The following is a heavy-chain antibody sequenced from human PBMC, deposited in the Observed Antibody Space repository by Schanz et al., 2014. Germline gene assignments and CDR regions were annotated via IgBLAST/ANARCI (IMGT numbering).Heavy chain of an antibody. D-gene: IGHD3-3*01. V-gene: IGHV3-33*06. CDR2: IWYDGSNK. Sequence: QVQLVESGGGVVQPGRSLRLSCAASGFTFSSYGMHWVRQAPGKGLEWVAVIWYDGSNKNYADSVKGRFTISRDNSKNTLYLQMNSLRAEDTAVYYCAKVGGFWSGYSDHWGQGTLVTVSS. CDR3: AKVGGFWSGYSDH. J-gene: IGHJ4*02. CDR1: GFTFSSYG.